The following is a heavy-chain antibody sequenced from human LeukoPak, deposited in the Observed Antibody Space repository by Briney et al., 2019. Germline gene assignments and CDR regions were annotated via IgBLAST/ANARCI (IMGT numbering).Heavy chain of an antibody. CDR2: IYYTGRT. V-gene: IGHV4-59*08. J-gene: IGHJ4*02. CDR1: GGSISSFY. Sequence: SETLSLTCTVSGGSISSFYWTWIRQPPGKGLEWIGYIYYTGRTNYNPSLKSRVTISVYTSKNQFSLKLSSVTAADTAVYYCARGVVRGVISAFDYWGQGTLVTVSS. CDR3: ARGVVRGVISAFDY. D-gene: IGHD3-10*01.